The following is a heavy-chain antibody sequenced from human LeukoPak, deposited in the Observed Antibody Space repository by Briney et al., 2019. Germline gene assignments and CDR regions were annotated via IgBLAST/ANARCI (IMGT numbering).Heavy chain of an antibody. J-gene: IGHJ6*02. CDR3: ARDLGFGELLEGVPYYYGMDV. D-gene: IGHD3-10*01. Sequence: SGGSLRLSCAASGFTFSSYWMSWVRQAPGKGLEWVSVIYSGGSTYYADSVKGRFTISRDNSRNTLYLQMNSLRAEDTAVYYCARDLGFGELLEGVPYYYGMDVWGQGTTVTVSS. CDR1: GFTFSSYW. V-gene: IGHV3-53*01. CDR2: IYSGGST.